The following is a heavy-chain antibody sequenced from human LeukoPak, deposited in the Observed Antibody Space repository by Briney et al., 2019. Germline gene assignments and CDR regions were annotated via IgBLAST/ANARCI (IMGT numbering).Heavy chain of an antibody. CDR1: GFTFSIYG. V-gene: IGHV3-30*03. CDR2: ISYDGSNK. Sequence: GGSLRLSCAASGFTFSIYGMHWVRQAPGKGREGGAVISYDGSNKYYADSVRGRFTISRDNSKNTLYLQMTSLRAEDTAVYYCARSTAGIRYYYYMDVWGKGTTVTVSS. CDR3: ARSTAGIRYYYYMDV. D-gene: IGHD6-13*01. J-gene: IGHJ6*03.